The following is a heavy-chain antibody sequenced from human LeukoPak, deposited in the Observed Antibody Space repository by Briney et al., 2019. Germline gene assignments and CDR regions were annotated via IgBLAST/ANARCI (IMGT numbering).Heavy chain of an antibody. CDR3: AKGGYYGSGALEDYMDV. Sequence: GGSLRLSCAASGFTVSSNYMSWVRQAPGKGLEWVAFIRYDGSNKYYADSVKGRFTISRDNSKNTLYLQMNSLRAEDTAVYYCAKGGYYGSGALEDYMDVWGKGTTVTISS. J-gene: IGHJ6*03. D-gene: IGHD3-10*01. V-gene: IGHV3-30*02. CDR1: GFTVSSNY. CDR2: IRYDGSNK.